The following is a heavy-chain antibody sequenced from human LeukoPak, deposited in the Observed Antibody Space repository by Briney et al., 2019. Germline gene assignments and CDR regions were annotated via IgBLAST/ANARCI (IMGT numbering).Heavy chain of an antibody. CDR2: MNPNSGNT. V-gene: IGHV1-8*01. D-gene: IGHD5-18*01. Sequence: GAAVKVSCTAAGYTFTSYENNWARQATGQGLEWMGWMNPNSGNTGDAQKFQGRVTMTRNTSISTAYMALSSLRSEDTAVYYCFRRPENGIRDLRIPLDYWGQGTLDTVSS. CDR1: GYTFTSYE. CDR3: FRRPENGIRDLRIPLDY. J-gene: IGHJ4*02.